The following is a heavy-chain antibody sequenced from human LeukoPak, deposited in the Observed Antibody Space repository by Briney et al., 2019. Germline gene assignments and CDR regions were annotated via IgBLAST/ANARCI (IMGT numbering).Heavy chain of an antibody. J-gene: IGHJ4*02. Sequence: ASVKVSCKASGYSFTSNYIHWVRQAPGQGLEWMGMIFPRDGSTSYAQRFQDRVTVTRDTSTSTVHMELSGLRSEDTAVYYCARDQEGFDYWGQGTQVTVSS. CDR3: ARDQEGFDY. CDR1: GYSFTSNY. CDR2: IFPRDGST. V-gene: IGHV1-46*01.